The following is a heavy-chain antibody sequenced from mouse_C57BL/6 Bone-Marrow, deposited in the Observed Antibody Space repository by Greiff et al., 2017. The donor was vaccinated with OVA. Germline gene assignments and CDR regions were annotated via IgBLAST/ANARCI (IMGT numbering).Heavy chain of an antibody. J-gene: IGHJ3*01. D-gene: IGHD1-1*01. CDR1: GFTFSSYT. Sequence: EVQVVESGGGLVKPGGSLKLPCAASGFTFSSYTMSWVRQTPEKRLEWVATISGGGGNTYYPDSVKGRFTISRDNAKNTLYLQMSSLRSEDTALYYCARHVDYYGSSYHSWFAYWGQGTLVTVSA. V-gene: IGHV5-9*01. CDR3: ARHVDYYGSSYHSWFAY. CDR2: ISGGGGNT.